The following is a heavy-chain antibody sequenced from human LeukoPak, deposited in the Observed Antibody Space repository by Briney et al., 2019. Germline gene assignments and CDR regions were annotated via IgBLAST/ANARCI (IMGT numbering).Heavy chain of an antibody. CDR2: ISWNSGSI. J-gene: IGHJ6*02. CDR1: GFTFDDYA. D-gene: IGHD2-21*01. V-gene: IGHV3-9*01. CDR3: AKGMQGEGHYYGMDV. Sequence: GRSLRLSCAASGFTFDDYAMHWVRQAPGKGLEWVSGISWNSGSIGYADSVKGRFTISRDNAKNSLYLQMNSLRAEDTALYYCAKGMQGEGHYYGMDVWGQGTTVTVSS.